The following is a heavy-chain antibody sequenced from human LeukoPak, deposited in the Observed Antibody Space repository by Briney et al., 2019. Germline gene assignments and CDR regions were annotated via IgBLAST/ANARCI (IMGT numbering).Heavy chain of an antibody. CDR2: ISSSGSTI. D-gene: IGHD3-22*01. Sequence: GGSLRLSCAASGFTFSSHEMNWVRQAPGKGLEWVSYISSSGSTIYYADSVKGRFTISRDNAKNSLYLQMNSLRAEDTAVYYCARLRATYYYDSSGYYEAFDIWGQGTMVTVSS. CDR3: ARLRATYYYDSSGYYEAFDI. CDR1: GFTFSSHE. V-gene: IGHV3-48*03. J-gene: IGHJ3*02.